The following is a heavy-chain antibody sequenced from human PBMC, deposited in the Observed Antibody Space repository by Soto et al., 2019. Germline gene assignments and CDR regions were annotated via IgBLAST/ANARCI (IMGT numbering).Heavy chain of an antibody. Sequence: ESGGGLVKPGGSLRLSCAASGFTFSSYSMNWVRQAPGKGLEWVSSISSSSSYIYYADSVKGRFTISRDKAKNSLYLQMNSLRVEDTAVYYCASGGTADYDFWSGTPLDYWGQGTLVTVSS. V-gene: IGHV3-21*01. CDR1: GFTFSSYS. CDR2: ISSSSSYI. J-gene: IGHJ4*02. D-gene: IGHD3-3*01. CDR3: ASGGTADYDFWSGTPLDY.